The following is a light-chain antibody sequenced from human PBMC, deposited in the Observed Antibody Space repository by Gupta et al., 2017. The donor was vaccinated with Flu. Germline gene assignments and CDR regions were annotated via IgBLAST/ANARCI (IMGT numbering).Light chain of an antibody. CDR3: CSYAGSSTWV. V-gene: IGLV2-23*01. CDR2: EGS. J-gene: IGLJ3*02. CDR1: SSDVGSYNL. Sequence: GQSITISCTGTSSDVGSYNLVSWYQQHPGKAPKLMIYEGSKRPSGVSNRFSGSKSGNTASLTISGLQAEDEADYYCCSYAGSSTWVFGGGTKLTVL.